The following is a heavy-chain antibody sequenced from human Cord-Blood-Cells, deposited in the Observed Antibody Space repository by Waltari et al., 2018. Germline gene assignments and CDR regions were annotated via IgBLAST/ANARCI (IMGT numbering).Heavy chain of an antibody. CDR1: GFTFSSYA. CDR2: ISGSGGST. D-gene: IGHD6-6*01. V-gene: IGHV3-23*01. Sequence: EVQLLESGGGLVQPGGSLRLSCAASGFTFSSYAMRWVRQAPGKGLEWVSAISGSGGSTYYADSVKGRFTISRDNSKNTLYLQMNSLRAEDTAVYYCAKGRKYSSYYFDYWGQGTLVTVSS. CDR3: AKGRKYSSYYFDY. J-gene: IGHJ4*02.